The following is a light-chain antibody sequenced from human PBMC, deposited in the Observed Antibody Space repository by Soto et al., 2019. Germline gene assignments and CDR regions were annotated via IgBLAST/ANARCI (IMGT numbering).Light chain of an antibody. Sequence: EIVLTQSPATLSLSPGERATISCRASQSVSSDLAWYQQKPGQPPRLLIYDASNRATGIPARFSGGGSGTDFPLTISSLEPEDFAVYYCQQSSNWPPTFGGGTKVEI. CDR2: DAS. CDR3: QQSSNWPPT. CDR1: QSVSSD. J-gene: IGKJ4*01. V-gene: IGKV3-11*01.